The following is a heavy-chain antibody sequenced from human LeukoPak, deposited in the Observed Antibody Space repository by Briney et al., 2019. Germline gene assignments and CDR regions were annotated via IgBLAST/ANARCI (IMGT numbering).Heavy chain of an antibody. V-gene: IGHV4-59*08. Sequence: SETLSLTCTVSGDSITSYYWSWIRQPPGKGLEWIGYIYYSGSTNYNPSLKSRVTISVDTSKNQFSLKLSSVTAADTAVYYCARSPTSAYFDYWGQGTLVTVSS. J-gene: IGHJ4*02. CDR1: GDSITSYY. D-gene: IGHD4-11*01. CDR3: ARSPTSAYFDY. CDR2: IYYSGST.